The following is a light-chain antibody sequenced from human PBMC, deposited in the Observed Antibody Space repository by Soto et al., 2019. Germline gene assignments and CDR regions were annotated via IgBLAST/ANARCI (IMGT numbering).Light chain of an antibody. CDR3: QQYGSSPYT. CDR1: QSVSSTY. Sequence: EIVLTQSPGTLSLSPGERATLSCRASQSVSSTYLAWYQQKPGQAPRLLIYGSSIRATGVPDRFSGSGSGTDFTLTISRREPEDFAVYYCQQYGSSPYTFGQGTKLEIE. CDR2: GSS. J-gene: IGKJ2*01. V-gene: IGKV3-20*01.